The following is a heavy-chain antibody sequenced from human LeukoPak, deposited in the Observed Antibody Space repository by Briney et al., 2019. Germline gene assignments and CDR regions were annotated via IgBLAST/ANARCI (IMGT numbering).Heavy chain of an antibody. Sequence: LSLTCAVYGVSFSGYYWSWIRQTPGKGLEWISYISSSGTTIYYTDSVKGRFTISRDNAKNSLYLQMNSLRAEDTAVYYCASGRGTFDYWGQGTLVTVSS. J-gene: IGHJ4*02. CDR3: ASGRGTFDY. V-gene: IGHV3-11*04. CDR2: ISSSGTTI. D-gene: IGHD3-10*01. CDR1: GVSFSGYY.